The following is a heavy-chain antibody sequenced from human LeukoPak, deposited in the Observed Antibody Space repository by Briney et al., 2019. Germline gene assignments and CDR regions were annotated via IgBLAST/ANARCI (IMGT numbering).Heavy chain of an antibody. CDR1: GGTFSSYA. J-gene: IGHJ3*02. Sequence: SVKVSCKASGGTFSSYAISWVRQAPGQGLEWMGGIIPIFGTANYAQKFQGRVTITADEPTSTAYMELSSLRSEDTAVYYCARDSSGWAGGAFDIWGQGTMVTVSS. D-gene: IGHD6-19*01. CDR3: ARDSSGWAGGAFDI. CDR2: IIPIFGTA. V-gene: IGHV1-69*13.